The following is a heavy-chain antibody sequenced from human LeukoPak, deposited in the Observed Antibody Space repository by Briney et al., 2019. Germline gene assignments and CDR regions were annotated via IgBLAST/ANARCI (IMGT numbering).Heavy chain of an antibody. D-gene: IGHD2-15*01. CDR1: GYSLTNYW. V-gene: IGHV5-51*01. J-gene: IGHJ4*02. Sequence: GESLKISCKCSGYSLTNYWIAWVRQMPGKGLEYMGIIYPGDSDTRYSPSFQGQVTISADKSISTAYLQWSSLKASGSVMYYCARLRCSGGSCSLSFDYWGQGTLVTVSS. CDR3: ARLRCSGGSCSLSFDY. CDR2: IYPGDSDT.